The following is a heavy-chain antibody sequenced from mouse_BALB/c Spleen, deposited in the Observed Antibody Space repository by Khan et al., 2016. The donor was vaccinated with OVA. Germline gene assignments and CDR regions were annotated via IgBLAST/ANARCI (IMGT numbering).Heavy chain of an antibody. CDR1: AYSITSGYF. CDR2: IRYDGNS. J-gene: IGHJ3*01. V-gene: IGHV3-6*02. Sequence: EVQLQESGPGLVKPSQSLSLSCSVTAYSITSGYFWNWIRQFPGNKLEWMGYIRYDGNSNYNPSLKNRISITRDTSRNQFFLKLISVTPEDTATDFCARGGISGPAWFAYWGQGTLVTVSA. D-gene: IGHD3-1*01. CDR3: ARGGISGPAWFAY.